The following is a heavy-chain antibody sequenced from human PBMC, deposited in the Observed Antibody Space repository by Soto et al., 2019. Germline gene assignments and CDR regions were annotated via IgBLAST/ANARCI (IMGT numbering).Heavy chain of an antibody. Sequence: SETLSLTCTVSGGCISSGDYYWSWIRQPPGKGLEWIGYIYYSGSTYYNPSLKSRVTISVDTSKNQFSLKLSSVTAADTAVYYCARVAVVVTATGYFDLWGRGTLVTVSS. CDR3: ARVAVVVTATGYFDL. CDR1: GGCISSGDYY. V-gene: IGHV4-30-4*01. CDR2: IYYSGST. D-gene: IGHD2-21*02. J-gene: IGHJ2*01.